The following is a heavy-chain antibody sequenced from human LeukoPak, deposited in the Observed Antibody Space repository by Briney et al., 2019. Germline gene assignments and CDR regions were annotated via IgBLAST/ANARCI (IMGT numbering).Heavy chain of an antibody. J-gene: IGHJ6*02. Sequence: ASVKVSCKASGCTFISYAISWVRQAPGQGLEWMGRIIPILGIANYAQKFQGRVTITADKSTSTAYMELSSLRSEDTAVYYCARELQLDPYYYYGMDVWGQGTTVTVSS. V-gene: IGHV1-69*04. CDR2: IIPILGIA. CDR1: GCTFISYA. CDR3: ARELQLDPYYYYGMDV. D-gene: IGHD1-1*01.